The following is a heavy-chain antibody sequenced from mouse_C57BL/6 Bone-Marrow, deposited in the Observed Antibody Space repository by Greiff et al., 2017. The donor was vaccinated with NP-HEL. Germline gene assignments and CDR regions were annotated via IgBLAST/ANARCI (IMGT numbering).Heavy chain of an antibody. V-gene: IGHV7-3*01. CDR1: GFTFTDYY. D-gene: IGHD1-1*01. Sequence: EVKLMESGGGLVQPGGSLSLSCAASGFTFTDYYMSWVRQPPGKALEWLGFIRNKANGYTTEYSASVQGRFTISRDNSQSILYLQMNALRAEDSATYYCARRSLTTVVATDYWGQGTTLTVSS. CDR3: ARRSLTTVVATDY. J-gene: IGHJ2*01. CDR2: IRNKANGYTT.